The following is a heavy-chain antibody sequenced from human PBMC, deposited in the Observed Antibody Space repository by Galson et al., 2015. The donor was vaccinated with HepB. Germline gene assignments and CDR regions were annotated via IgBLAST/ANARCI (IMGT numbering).Heavy chain of an antibody. Sequence: SLRLSCAASGFPFSNYRVNWVGQAPGKGLEWVSSVSETSAHIYYAESVKGRFTISRDNAKNSLYLQMSSLRAEDTAVYYCARDRFPYDTHYGMDVWGQGTTVTVSS. CDR3: ARDRFPYDTHYGMDV. J-gene: IGHJ6*02. D-gene: IGHD3-16*01. CDR1: GFPFSNYR. CDR2: VSETSAHI. V-gene: IGHV3-21*01.